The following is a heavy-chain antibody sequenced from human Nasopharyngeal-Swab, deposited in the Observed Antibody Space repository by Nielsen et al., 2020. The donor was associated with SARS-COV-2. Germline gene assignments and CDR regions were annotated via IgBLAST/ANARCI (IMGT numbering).Heavy chain of an antibody. Sequence: GESLKISCAASGFTIRGYWMSWIRQAPGKGLEWVSYISDSGTTMYADSVKGRFTISRDNARKSVYLQLNSLRAEDTAVYYCARGPSSSRFDPWGQGSLVTVSS. V-gene: IGHV3-11*01. D-gene: IGHD6-13*01. CDR1: GFTIRGYW. CDR2: ISDSGTTM. CDR3: ARGPSSSRFDP. J-gene: IGHJ5*02.